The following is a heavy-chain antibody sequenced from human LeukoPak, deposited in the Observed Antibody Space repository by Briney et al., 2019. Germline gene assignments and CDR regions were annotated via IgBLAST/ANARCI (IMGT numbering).Heavy chain of an antibody. J-gene: IGHJ4*02. CDR2: IYYSGST. Sequence: SETLSLTCTVSGGSISSYYWSWIRQPPGKGLEWIGYIYYSGSTNYNPSLKSRVTISVDTSKNQFSLKLSSVTAPDTAVYYCASGGYSYYYFDYWGQGTLVTVSS. CDR3: ASGGYSYYYFDY. V-gene: IGHV4-59*01. D-gene: IGHD4-11*01. CDR1: GGSISSYY.